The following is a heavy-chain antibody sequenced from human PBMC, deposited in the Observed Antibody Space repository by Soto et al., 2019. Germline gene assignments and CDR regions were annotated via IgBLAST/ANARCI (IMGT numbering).Heavy chain of an antibody. CDR3: AREGGSGNYRYYAMDV. J-gene: IGHJ6*02. CDR1: GGTFSSYA. CDR2: IIPIFGTA. D-gene: IGHD3-10*01. Sequence: QVQLVQSGAEVKKPGSSVKVSCKASGGTFSSYAISWVRQAPGQGLEWMGGIIPIFGTANYAQKFQGRGTITADESTSTADMELSSMRSEDTAVYYCAREGGSGNYRYYAMDVWGQGTTVTVSS. V-gene: IGHV1-69*12.